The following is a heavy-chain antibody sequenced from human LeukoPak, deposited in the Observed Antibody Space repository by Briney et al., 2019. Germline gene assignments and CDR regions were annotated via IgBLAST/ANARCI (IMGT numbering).Heavy chain of an antibody. CDR3: AKGAGDRSRWYAIFDY. V-gene: IGHV3-23*01. CDR2: ISGSGGST. J-gene: IGHJ4*02. D-gene: IGHD6-13*01. CDR1: GFTFSSYA. Sequence: GGSLRLSCAASGFTFSSYAMSWVRQAPGKGLEWVSTISGSGGSTYYADSVKGRFTISRDNSKNTLYLQMNSLRAEDTAVYYCAKGAGDRSRWYAIFDYWGQGTLVTVSS.